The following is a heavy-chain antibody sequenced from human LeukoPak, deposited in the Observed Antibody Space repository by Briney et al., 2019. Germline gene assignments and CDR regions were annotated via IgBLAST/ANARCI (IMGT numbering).Heavy chain of an antibody. CDR2: INPSGGST. V-gene: IGHV1-46*01. Sequence: ASVKVSCKASGYTFTSNDINWVRQAPGQGLEWMGIINPSGGSTSYAQKFQGRVTMTRDTSTSTVYMELSSLRSEDTAVYYCARSYSSSSAADYWGQGTLVTVSS. J-gene: IGHJ4*02. CDR1: GYTFTSND. D-gene: IGHD6-6*01. CDR3: ARSYSSSSAADY.